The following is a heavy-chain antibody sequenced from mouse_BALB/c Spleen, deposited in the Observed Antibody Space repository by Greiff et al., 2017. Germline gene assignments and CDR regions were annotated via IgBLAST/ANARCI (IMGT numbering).Heavy chain of an antibody. CDR2: ISSGSSTI. CDR3: ARGGYDYAMDY. Sequence: EVKVVESGGGLVQPGGSRKLSCAASGFTFSSFGMHWVRQAPEKGLEWVAYISSGSSTIYYADTVKGRFTISRDNPKNTLFLQMTSLRSEDTAMYYCARGGYDYAMDYWGQGTTLTVSA. CDR1: GFTFSSFG. J-gene: IGHJ2*01. D-gene: IGHD2-4*01. V-gene: IGHV5-17*02.